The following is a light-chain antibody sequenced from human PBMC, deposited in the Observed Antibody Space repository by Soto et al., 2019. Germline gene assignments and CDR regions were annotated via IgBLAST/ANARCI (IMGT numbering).Light chain of an antibody. V-gene: IGKV3-15*01. Sequence: EIVMTQSPATLSVSPGERATLSCRASQSISSELAWYQQRPGQPPSLLIYGASTRATGVPDRFTGSGSGSEFTLTISGLQSVDFAVYYCQQGHNWPLTFGQGTRLEI. CDR2: GAS. J-gene: IGKJ2*01. CDR1: QSISSE. CDR3: QQGHNWPLT.